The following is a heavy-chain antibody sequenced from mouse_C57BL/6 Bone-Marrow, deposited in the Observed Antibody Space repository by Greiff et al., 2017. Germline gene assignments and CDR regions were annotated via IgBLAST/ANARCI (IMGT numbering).Heavy chain of an antibody. CDR3: ARPLYDYFVAWFAY. V-gene: IGHV5-4*01. D-gene: IGHD2-4*01. CDR2: ISDGGSYT. Sequence: EVQGVESGGGLVKPGGSLKLSCAASGFTFSSYAMSWVRQTPEKRLEWVATISDGGSYTYYPDNVKGRFTISRDNAKNNLYLQMSHLKSEDTAMYYCARPLYDYFVAWFAYWGQGTLVTVSA. J-gene: IGHJ3*01. CDR1: GFTFSSYA.